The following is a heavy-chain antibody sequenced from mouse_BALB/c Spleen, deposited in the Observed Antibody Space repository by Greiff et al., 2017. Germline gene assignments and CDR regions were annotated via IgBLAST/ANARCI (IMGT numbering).Heavy chain of an antibody. CDR2: INPCTGYT. D-gene: IGHD2-2*01. J-gene: IGHJ2*01. Sequence: QVQLQQSGAELVKPGASVMMSCKASGDTFTSYCMHWVKQRPRQGLEWIGYINPCTGYTEYNQKFKDKATLTADKSSSTAYMQLSSMTSEDSAVYYCARCWVGLRGEDWGQGTTRTASS. CDR3: ARCWVGLRGED. CDR1: GDTFTSYC. V-gene: IGHV1S26*01.